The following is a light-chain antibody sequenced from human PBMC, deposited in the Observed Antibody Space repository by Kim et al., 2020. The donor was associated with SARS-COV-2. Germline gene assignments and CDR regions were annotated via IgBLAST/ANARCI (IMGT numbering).Light chain of an antibody. Sequence: GQRVTISCSGSSSNIGSKSVSWYQQLPGAAPKLLIYDNSQRPSGVPDRFSGSKSGTSASLAISGLQFEDEADYYCAAWDGSLNGVVFGGGTKLTVL. J-gene: IGLJ2*01. CDR3: AAWDGSLNGVV. CDR2: DNS. CDR1: SSNIGSKS. V-gene: IGLV1-44*01.